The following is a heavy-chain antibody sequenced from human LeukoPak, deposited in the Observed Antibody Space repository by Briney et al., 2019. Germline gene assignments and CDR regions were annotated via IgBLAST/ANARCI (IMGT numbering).Heavy chain of an antibody. Sequence: GGSLRLSCAASGFTFSSYAMSWVRQAPGKGLEWVSAISASGSSTYYADSVKGRFTISRDNSKNTLYLQMNSLRAEDTAVYYRAKSRGFSTMIVVVPLWYWGQGTLVTVSS. CDR3: AKSRGFSTMIVVVPLWY. D-gene: IGHD3-22*01. CDR2: ISASGSST. V-gene: IGHV3-23*01. J-gene: IGHJ4*02. CDR1: GFTFSSYA.